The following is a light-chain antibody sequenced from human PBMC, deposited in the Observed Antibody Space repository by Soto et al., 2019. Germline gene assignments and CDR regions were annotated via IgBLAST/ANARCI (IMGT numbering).Light chain of an antibody. CDR3: QQYNNWPPWT. J-gene: IGKJ1*01. CDR1: QSVSIN. V-gene: IGKV3-15*01. CDR2: GAS. Sequence: EIVMTQSPATVSVYPGERATLSCRASQSVSINLAWYQQKPGQAPRLLIYGASTRATGIPARFSGSGSGTEFTLTISSLQSEDFAVYYCQQYNNWPPWTFGQGTKV.